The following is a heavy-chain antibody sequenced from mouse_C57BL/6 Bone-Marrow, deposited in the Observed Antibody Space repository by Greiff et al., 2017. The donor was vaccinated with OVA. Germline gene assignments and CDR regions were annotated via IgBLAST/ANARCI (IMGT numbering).Heavy chain of an antibody. CDR1: GYTFTNYW. Sequence: VQLQQSGPELVKPGASVKMSCKASGYTFTNYWIGWAKQRPGHGLEWIGDIYPGGGYTNYNEKFKGKATLTADKSSSTAYMQFSSLTSEDSAIYYCARSGGLRREYYFDYWGQGTTLTVSS. CDR2: IYPGGGYT. D-gene: IGHD2-4*01. J-gene: IGHJ2*01. CDR3: ARSGGLRREYYFDY. V-gene: IGHV1-63*01.